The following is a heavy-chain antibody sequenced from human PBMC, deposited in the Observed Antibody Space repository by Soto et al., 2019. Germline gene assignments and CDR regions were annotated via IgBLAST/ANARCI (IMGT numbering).Heavy chain of an antibody. CDR3: AKDPSPRRDILTGYYIHSDY. V-gene: IGHV3-23*01. Sequence: GGSLRLSCAASGFTFSSYAMSWVRQAPGKGLEWVSAISGSDGSTYYADSVKGRFTISRDNSKNTLYLQMNSLRAEDTAVYYCAKDPSPRRDILTGYYIHSDYWGQGTLVTVSS. CDR1: GFTFSSYA. D-gene: IGHD3-9*01. CDR2: ISGSDGST. J-gene: IGHJ4*02.